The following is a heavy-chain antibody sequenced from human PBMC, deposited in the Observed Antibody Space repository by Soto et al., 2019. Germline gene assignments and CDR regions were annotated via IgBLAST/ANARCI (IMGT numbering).Heavy chain of an antibody. CDR2: IYHSGST. V-gene: IGHV4-4*02. J-gene: IGHJ6*02. CDR1: GGSISSSNW. Sequence: SETLSLTCAVSGGSISSSNWWSWVRQPPGKGLEWIGEIYHSGSTNYNPSLKSRVTISVDKSKNQFSLKLSSVTAADTAVYYCARGLSLWFGELHYYYYGMDVWGQGTTVTVSS. CDR3: ARGLSLWFGELHYYYYGMDV. D-gene: IGHD3-10*01.